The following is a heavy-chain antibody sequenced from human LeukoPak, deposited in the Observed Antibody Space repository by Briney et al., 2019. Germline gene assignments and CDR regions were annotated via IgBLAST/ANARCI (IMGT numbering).Heavy chain of an antibody. Sequence: KPGGSLRLSCAASGFTFSNAWMSWVRQAPGKGLEWVGRIKSKTDGGTTDYAAPVKGRFTISRDDSKNTLYLQMSSLKTEDTAVYYCTTDSHHPLLVYFDYWGQGTLVTLSS. CDR2: IKSKTDGGTT. V-gene: IGHV3-15*01. J-gene: IGHJ4*02. D-gene: IGHD1-14*01. CDR1: GFTFSNAW. CDR3: TTDSHHPLLVYFDY.